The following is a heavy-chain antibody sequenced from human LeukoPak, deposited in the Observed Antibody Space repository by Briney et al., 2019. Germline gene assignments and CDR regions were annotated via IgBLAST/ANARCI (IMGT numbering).Heavy chain of an antibody. D-gene: IGHD2-2*01. V-gene: IGHV3-30*04. CDR2: ISYDGSNK. CDR3: ARDFRPAYYYYYGMDV. CDR1: GFPFRSYS. J-gene: IGHJ6*02. Sequence: PGGSPKPPCGTSGFPFRSYSKHWGRQAPGQGLGGGAVISYDGSNKYYADSVKGRFTISRDNSKNTLYLQMNSLRAEDTAVYYCARDFRPAYYYYYGMDVWGQGTTVTVSS.